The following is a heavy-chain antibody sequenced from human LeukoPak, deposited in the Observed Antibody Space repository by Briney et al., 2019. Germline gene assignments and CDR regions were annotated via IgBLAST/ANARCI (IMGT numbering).Heavy chain of an antibody. V-gene: IGHV1-69*13. CDR3: ARGRYCSSTSCYTPLVDY. D-gene: IGHD2-2*02. J-gene: IGHJ4*02. CDR2: IIPIFGTA. Sequence: SVKVSCKASGGTFSSYAISWVRQAPGQGLEWMGGIIPIFGTANYAQKFQGRVTITADESTSTAYMELSSLRSEDTAVYYCARGRYCSSTSCYTPLVDYWGQGTLVTVSS. CDR1: GGTFSSYA.